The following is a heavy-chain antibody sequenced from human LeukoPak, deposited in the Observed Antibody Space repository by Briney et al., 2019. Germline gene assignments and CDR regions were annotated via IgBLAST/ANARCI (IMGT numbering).Heavy chain of an antibody. Sequence: GESLKISCKVSGYSFTSYWIAWVRQKPGKGLEWMGTIYPGDSETRYSPPFQGQVIFSADKSITTAYVDWSSLKASDTAIYYCARLGAAAGTRDFDYWGQGTLVTVSS. CDR3: ARLGAAAGTRDFDY. D-gene: IGHD6-13*01. CDR2: IYPGDSET. J-gene: IGHJ4*02. CDR1: GYSFTSYW. V-gene: IGHV5-51*01.